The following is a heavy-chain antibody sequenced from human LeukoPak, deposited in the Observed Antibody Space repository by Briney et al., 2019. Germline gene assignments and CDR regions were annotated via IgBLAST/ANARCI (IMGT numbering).Heavy chain of an antibody. CDR3: ARHWSSYNWFDP. V-gene: IGHV4-39*01. Sequence: PSETLSLTCTDSGGSISSSSYYWGWIRQPPGKGLEWIGSIYYSGSTYYNPSLKSRVTISVDTSKNQFSLKLSSVTAADTAVYYCARHWSSYNWFDPWGQGTLVTVSS. CDR1: GGSISSSSYY. CDR2: IYYSGST. J-gene: IGHJ5*02.